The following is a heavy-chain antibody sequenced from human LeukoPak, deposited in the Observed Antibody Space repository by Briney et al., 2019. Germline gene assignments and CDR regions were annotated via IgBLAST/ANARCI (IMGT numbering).Heavy chain of an antibody. D-gene: IGHD3-10*01. J-gene: IGHJ4*02. V-gene: IGHV4-59*01. CDR3: ARDGKYGSGSYKDY. Sequence: SETLSLTCTVSGGSIRSYYWSWIRQPPGKGLEWVGYIYYSGSTNYNPSLKSRVTISVDTSKNQFSLKLSSVTAADTAVYYCARDGKYGSGSYKDYWGQGTLVTVSS. CDR2: IYYSGST. CDR1: GGSIRSYY.